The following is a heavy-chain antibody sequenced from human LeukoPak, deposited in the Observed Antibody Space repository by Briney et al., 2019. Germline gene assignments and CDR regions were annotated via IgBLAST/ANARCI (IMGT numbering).Heavy chain of an antibody. CDR2: TNTDGSST. D-gene: IGHD3-10*01. J-gene: IGHJ5*02. V-gene: IGHV3-74*01. CDR3: VRQRAGGNWFDP. CDR1: GFTFSSYW. Sequence: GGSLRLSCAASGFTFSSYWMHWVRQAPGKGLVWVSRTNTDGSSTSYADSVKGRFTISRDNAKNTLYLQMNSLRAEDTAVYYCVRQRAGGNWFDPWGQGTLVTVSS.